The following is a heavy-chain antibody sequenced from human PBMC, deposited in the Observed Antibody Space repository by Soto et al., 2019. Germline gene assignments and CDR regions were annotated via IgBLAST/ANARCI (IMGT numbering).Heavy chain of an antibody. D-gene: IGHD4-17*01. Sequence: EVHLVESWGGLVTPGGSLRLSCEGSGFTFSNYNMNWVRQAPGEGLEWVSSISGTSISTRYADSVQGRFTISRDNAKRSLYLQMNSLTPEDTAIYYCVREFAYGDYWGQEILVTVSS. CDR3: VREFAYGDY. V-gene: IGHV3-21*01. CDR2: ISGTSIST. CDR1: GFTFSNYN. J-gene: IGHJ4*02.